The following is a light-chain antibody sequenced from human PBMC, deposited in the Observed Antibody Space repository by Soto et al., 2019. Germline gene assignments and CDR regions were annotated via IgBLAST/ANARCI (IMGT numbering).Light chain of an antibody. V-gene: IGKV4-1*01. CDR1: QNIKNY. Sequence: DIVMTQSPDSLAVSLGERATINCKSSQNIKNYLAWYQQKTGQPPKLLIDWASIRASGVPDRFSGSGSGTDFTLTISSLQAEDVGIYYCQDYYSSWTFGQGTKVEIK. J-gene: IGKJ1*01. CDR2: WAS. CDR3: QDYYSSWT.